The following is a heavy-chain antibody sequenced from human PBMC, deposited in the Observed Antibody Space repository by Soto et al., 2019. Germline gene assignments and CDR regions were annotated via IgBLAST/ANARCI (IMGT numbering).Heavy chain of an antibody. J-gene: IGHJ5*02. CDR2: IYYTGST. CDR3: ASQNDDFWSGQSSNFDHWGQGYSSSFNWFDP. CDR1: GASITNSSYY. V-gene: IGHV4-39*01. D-gene: IGHD3-3*01. Sequence: SETLSLTCTVSGASITNSSYYWGWIRQPPGKGLEWVGIIYYTGSTYYNPSLKSRVTISVDTPKNQFSLRLSSVTAADTSFYYCASQNDDFWSGQSSNFDHWGQGYSSSFNWFDPWGQGTLVTVSS.